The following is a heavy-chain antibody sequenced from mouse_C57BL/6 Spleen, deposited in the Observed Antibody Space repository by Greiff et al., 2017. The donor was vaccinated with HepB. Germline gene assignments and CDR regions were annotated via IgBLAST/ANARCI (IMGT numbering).Heavy chain of an antibody. CDR1: GYTFTSYW. D-gene: IGHD3-2*02. J-gene: IGHJ2*01. CDR2: IDPSDSYT. V-gene: IGHV1-50*01. Sequence: QVQLQQSGAELVKPGASVKLSCKASGYTFTSYWMQWVKQRPGQGLEWIGEIDPSDSYTNYNQKFKGKATLTVDTSSSTAYMQLSSLTSEDSAVYYCASGGIPYYFDYWGQGTTLTVSS. CDR3: ASGGIPYYFDY.